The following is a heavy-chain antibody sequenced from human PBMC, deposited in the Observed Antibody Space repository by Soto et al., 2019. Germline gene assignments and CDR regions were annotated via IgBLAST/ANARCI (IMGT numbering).Heavy chain of an antibody. J-gene: IGHJ6*03. CDR2: INPNSGGT. CDR1: GYTFTGYY. D-gene: IGHD5-18*01. CDR3: ARGGYGLYYYYMDV. V-gene: IGHV1-2*04. Sequence: ASVKVSCKASGYTFTGYYMHWVRQAPGQGLEWMGWINPNSGGTNYAQKFQGWVTMTRDTSISTAYMELSRLRSDDTAVYYCARGGYGLYYYYMDVWGKGTTVTVSS.